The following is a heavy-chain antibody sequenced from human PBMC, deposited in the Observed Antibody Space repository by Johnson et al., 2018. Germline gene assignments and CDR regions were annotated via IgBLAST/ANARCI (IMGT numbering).Heavy chain of an antibody. CDR2: INHSGNT. Sequence: QVQLQQWGAGLLKPSETLSLTCAVYGGSFSGYYWSWIRQPPGKGLEWIGEINHSGNTNYSPSPKSRVTLSVDTSKNQFSLKLSSVTAADTAVYYCARGRIVVIPAATISHFQHWGQGTLVTVSS. V-gene: IGHV4-34*01. CDR3: ARGRIVVIPAATISHFQH. CDR1: GGSFSGYY. J-gene: IGHJ1*01. D-gene: IGHD2-2*01.